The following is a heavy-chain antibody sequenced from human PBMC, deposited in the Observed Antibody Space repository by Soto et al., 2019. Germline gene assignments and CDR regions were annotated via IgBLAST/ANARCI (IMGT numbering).Heavy chain of an antibody. V-gene: IGHV4-30-4*01. CDR2: IYYSGST. CDR3: ARYYYDSSGYYDDY. Sequence: SETLSLTCTVSGGSISSGDYYWSWIRQPPGKGLEWIGYIYYSGSTYYNPSLKSRVTISVDTSKNQFSLKLSSVTAADTAVYYCARYYYDSSGYYDDYWGQGXLVTVSS. D-gene: IGHD3-22*01. CDR1: GGSISSGDYY. J-gene: IGHJ4*02.